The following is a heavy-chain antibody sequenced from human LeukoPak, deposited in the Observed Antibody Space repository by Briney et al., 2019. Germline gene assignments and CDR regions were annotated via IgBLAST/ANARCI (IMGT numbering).Heavy chain of an antibody. CDR2: IKQDGSKK. CDR3: TRGVSSGWYVFDY. J-gene: IGHJ4*02. Sequence: GGSLRLSCVASGFPFSSYWMTWVRQAPGKGLEWVANIKQDGSKKSYVDSVKGRFTISRDNAKNSLYLQMNSLRAEDTAVYYCTRGVSSGWYVFDYWGQGTLVTVSS. V-gene: IGHV3-7*03. D-gene: IGHD6-19*01. CDR1: GFPFSSYW.